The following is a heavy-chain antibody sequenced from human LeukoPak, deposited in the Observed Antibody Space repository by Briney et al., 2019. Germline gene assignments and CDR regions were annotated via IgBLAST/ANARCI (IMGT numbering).Heavy chain of an antibody. D-gene: IGHD3-16*01. CDR1: GGSTSSSSYY. Sequence: PSETLSLTCTVSGGSTSSSSYYGGWIRKPPGKGLGWIGGIYFSGSTYYNPSLKSRVTISVDTSKNQFSLKRSSVSAAATAVYYCARHLGDYVWGSYRPKNFDYWGQGTLVTVSS. J-gene: IGHJ4*02. CDR2: IYFSGST. V-gene: IGHV4-39*01. CDR3: ARHLGDYVWGSYRPKNFDY.